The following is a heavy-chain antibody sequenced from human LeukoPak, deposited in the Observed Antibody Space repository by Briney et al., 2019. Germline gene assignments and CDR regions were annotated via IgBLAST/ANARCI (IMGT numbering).Heavy chain of an antibody. J-gene: IGHJ6*04. V-gene: IGHV4-34*01. CDR3: ARETAAGFYYGMDV. Sequence: SETLPLTCAVYGGSFSGYYWSWIRQPPGKGLEWIGEINHSGSTNYNPSLKSRVTISVDTSKNQFSLELSSVTAADTAVYYCARETAAGFYYGMDVWGKGTTVTVSS. CDR2: INHSGST. D-gene: IGHD6-13*01. CDR1: GGSFSGYY.